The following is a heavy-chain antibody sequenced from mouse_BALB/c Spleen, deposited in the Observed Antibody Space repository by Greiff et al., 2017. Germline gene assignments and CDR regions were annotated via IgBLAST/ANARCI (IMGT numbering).Heavy chain of an antibody. CDR1: GFTFSSYA. V-gene: IGHV5-9-3*01. CDR2: ISSGGSYT. Sequence: EVKLVESGGGLVKPGGSLKLSCAASGFTFSSYAMSWVRQTPEKRLEWVATISSGGSYTYYPDSVKGRFTISRDNAKNTLYLQMSSLRSEDTAMYYCARATFAYWGQGTLVTVSA. J-gene: IGHJ3*01. D-gene: IGHD1-1*01. CDR3: ARATFAY.